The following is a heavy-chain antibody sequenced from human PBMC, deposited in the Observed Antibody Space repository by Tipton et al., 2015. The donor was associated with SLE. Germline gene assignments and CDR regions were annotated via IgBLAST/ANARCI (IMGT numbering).Heavy chain of an antibody. V-gene: IGHV4-59*11. Sequence: TLSLTCSVSGGSITSHYWTWIRQPPGKALEWIGYIYYTGYTNYNPSLKSRVTISVDTSKNEFSLKLTSVSPADTAVYFCARGPYGAAASYDYWGQGTLVTVSS. J-gene: IGHJ4*02. CDR2: IYYTGYT. CDR1: GGSITSHY. D-gene: IGHD6-13*01. CDR3: ARGPYGAAASYDY.